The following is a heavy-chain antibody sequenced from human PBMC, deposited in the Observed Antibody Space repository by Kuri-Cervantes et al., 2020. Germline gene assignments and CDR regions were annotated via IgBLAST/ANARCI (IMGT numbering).Heavy chain of an antibody. CDR1: GYTFTSYG. D-gene: IGHD3-22*01. CDR2: ISAYNGNT. J-gene: IGHJ4*02. Sequence: ASVKVSCKASGYTFTSYGTSWVRQAPGQGLEWMGWISAYNGNTNYAQKLQGRVTMTTDTSTSTAYMELRSLRSDDTAVYYCARVRYYYDSSGYTSDYWGQGTLVTVSS. V-gene: IGHV1-18*01. CDR3: ARVRYYYDSSGYTSDY.